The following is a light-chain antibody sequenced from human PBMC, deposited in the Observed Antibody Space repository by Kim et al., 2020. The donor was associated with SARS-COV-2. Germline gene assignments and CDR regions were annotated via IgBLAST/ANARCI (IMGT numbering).Light chain of an antibody. V-gene: IGLV3-19*01. J-gene: IGLJ2*01. CDR3: NSRDSNDNVV. CDR1: SLRSYY. Sequence: SSELTQDPAVSVAWGQTVRITCQGDSLRSYYATWYQQKPGQAPIVVIYGKNNRPSGIPDRFSGSSSGNTSSLTITGTQAGDEADYYGNSRDSNDNVVFGGGTQLTVL. CDR2: GKN.